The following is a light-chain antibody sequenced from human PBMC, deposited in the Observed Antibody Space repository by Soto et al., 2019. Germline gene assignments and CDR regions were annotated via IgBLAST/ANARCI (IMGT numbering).Light chain of an antibody. CDR1: QSISTY. CDR2: AAS. Sequence: DIQMTQSPSFLSASVGDRVTITCRASQSISTYLNWYQQKPGKAPELLIYAASSLQSGAPSRFSGSGSGTDFTLTISSLQPEDFATYYCQQGFSTPVAFGQGTRLDIK. CDR3: QQGFSTPVA. J-gene: IGKJ2*01. V-gene: IGKV1-39*01.